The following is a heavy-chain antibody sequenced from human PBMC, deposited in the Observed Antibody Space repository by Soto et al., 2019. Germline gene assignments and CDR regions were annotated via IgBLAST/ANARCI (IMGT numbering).Heavy chain of an antibody. V-gene: IGHV3-9*01. CDR1: VVPFDDFA. CDR2: ITWNSRVL. D-gene: IGHD3-3*01. Sequence: PVMTLRPSCVVTVVPFDDFAMHWVRHAPGKGLEWVSGITWNSRVLAYADSVKGRFTISRDNARNSLYLQMDSLRDEDTALYYGAKGRYDFWSPYYFDSWGQGTLVTFS. CDR3: AKGRYDFWSPYYFDS. J-gene: IGHJ4*02.